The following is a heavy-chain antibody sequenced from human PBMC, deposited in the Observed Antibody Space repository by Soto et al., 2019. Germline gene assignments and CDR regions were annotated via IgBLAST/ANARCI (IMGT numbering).Heavy chain of an antibody. CDR3: AIKSYCCAGDRGPLDI. CDR2: ISGNGDTA. J-gene: IGHJ3*02. D-gene: IGHD3-10*01. Sequence: EVQLLESGGGLVQPGGSLRLSCAASGFTFSGYAMNWVRQAPGKGLEWVSVISGNGDTAFYAGSVKGRLTISRDNSKNTLYLQMNSLRAEDSAVYYCAIKSYCCAGDRGPLDIWGQGTRVTVSS. V-gene: IGHV3-23*01. CDR1: GFTFSGYA.